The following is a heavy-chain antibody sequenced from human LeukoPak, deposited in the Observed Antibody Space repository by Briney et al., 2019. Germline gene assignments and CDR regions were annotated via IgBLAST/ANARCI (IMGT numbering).Heavy chain of an antibody. CDR3: ARKRRGYCSSTSCYEEDDY. V-gene: IGHV4-59*01. D-gene: IGHD2-2*01. CDR1: GGSISSYY. CDR2: IYYSGST. J-gene: IGHJ4*02. Sequence: SETLSLTCTVSGGSISSYYLSWIRQPPGKGLEWIGYIYYSGSTNYNPSLKSRVTISVDTSKNQFSLKLSSVTAADTAVYYCARKRRGYCSSTSCYEEDDYWGQGTLVTLSS.